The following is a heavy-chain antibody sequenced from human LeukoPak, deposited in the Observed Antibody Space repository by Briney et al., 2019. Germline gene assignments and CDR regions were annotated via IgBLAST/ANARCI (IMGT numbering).Heavy chain of an antibody. D-gene: IGHD5-18*01. CDR1: GFTFSSYG. Sequence: GGSLRLSCAASGFTFSSYGMHWVRQAPGKGLEWVAVISYDGSNKYYADSVKGRFTISRDNSKNTLYLQMNSLRAEDTAVYYCARTRGGRGYSYGYTDLMLGDIWGQGTMVTVSS. V-gene: IGHV3-30*03. CDR2: ISYDGSNK. J-gene: IGHJ3*02. CDR3: ARTRGGRGYSYGYTDLMLGDI.